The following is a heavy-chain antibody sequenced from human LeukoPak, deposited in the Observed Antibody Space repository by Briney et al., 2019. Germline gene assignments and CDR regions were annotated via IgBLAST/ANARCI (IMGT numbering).Heavy chain of an antibody. CDR1: GFTVSSNY. J-gene: IGHJ6*02. D-gene: IGHD6-13*01. Sequence: GGSLRLSCAASGFTVSSNYMSGVRQAPGKGLEGVAVIYRGGTTYSADSVKGRFTISRDNSKTTLYLQMSSLRAEDTAVYYCARGYSSSWYASLGPSGMDVWGQGTTVTVSS. CDR2: IYRGGTT. CDR3: ARGYSSSWYASLGPSGMDV. V-gene: IGHV3-53*01.